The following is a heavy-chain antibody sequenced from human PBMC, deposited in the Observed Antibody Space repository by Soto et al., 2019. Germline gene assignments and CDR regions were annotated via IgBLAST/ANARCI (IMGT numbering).Heavy chain of an antibody. V-gene: IGHV4-59*08. Sequence: PSETLPLTCTVSGGSISSYYWSWIRQPPGKGLEWIGYIYYSGSTNYNPSLKSRVTISVDTSKNQFSLKLSSVTAADTAGYYCGRLGGGPVNYGGQETLVTVSS. CDR3: GRLGGGPVNY. CDR2: IYYSGST. D-gene: IGHD3-16*01. CDR1: GGSISSYY. J-gene: IGHJ4*02.